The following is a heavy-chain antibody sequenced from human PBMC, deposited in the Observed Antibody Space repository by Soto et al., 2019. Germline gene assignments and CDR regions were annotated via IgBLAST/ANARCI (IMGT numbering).Heavy chain of an antibody. J-gene: IGHJ3*02. CDR3: AHPRGFGVFDAYDI. D-gene: IGHD3-10*01. CDR2: ISGSGGST. CDR1: GFTFSTYA. V-gene: IGHV3-23*01. Sequence: EVQLLESGGGLVQPGGSLRLSCAASGFTFSTYAMSWVRQAPGKGLVWVSAISGSGGSTFYADSVKGRFTISRDNSLNTLYLQMNSQRTEDTAVYYCAHPRGFGVFDAYDIWGQGTMVTVSS.